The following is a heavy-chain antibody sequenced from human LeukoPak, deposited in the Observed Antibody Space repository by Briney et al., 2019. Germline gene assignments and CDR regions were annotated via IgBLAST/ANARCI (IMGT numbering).Heavy chain of an antibody. CDR2: ISWNSGNI. D-gene: IGHD3-22*01. V-gene: IGHV3-9*01. CDR1: GFTFDDYA. Sequence: GGSLRLSCVVSGFTFDDYAMHWVRQAPGKGLEWVSGISWNSGNIGYADSVKGRFTISRDNAKNSLYLQMNSLRAEDTAFFYCAKGTDSSVTDAFDIWGQGTMVTVSS. J-gene: IGHJ3*02. CDR3: AKGTDSSVTDAFDI.